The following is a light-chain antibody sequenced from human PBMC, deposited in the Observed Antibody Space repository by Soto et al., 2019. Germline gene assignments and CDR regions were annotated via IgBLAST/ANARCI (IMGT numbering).Light chain of an antibody. CDR2: WAS. Sequence: DIVMTQSPDSLAVSLGERATINCKSSRSILSGSNNYLAWYPQKPGQPPRLLIYWASTRESGVPDRFSGSGSGTDFTLTISRLEPEDFAVYYCQQYGSPGTFGQGTKVDIK. J-gene: IGKJ1*01. CDR1: RSILSGSNNY. V-gene: IGKV4-1*01. CDR3: QQYGSPGT.